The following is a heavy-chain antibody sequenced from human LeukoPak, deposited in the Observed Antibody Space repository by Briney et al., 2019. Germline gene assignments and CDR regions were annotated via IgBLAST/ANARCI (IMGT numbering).Heavy chain of an antibody. V-gene: IGHV3-23*01. CDR1: GFTFNRYV. J-gene: IGHJ4*02. CDR3: AKTVGRKIVVVIYYFDY. Sequence: PGGTLRLSCATSGFTFNRYVMTWVRQAPGKGLEWVSVISGGGGSTYYADSVKGRFTISRDNSKNTVYLEMNSLRAEDTAVYYCAKTVGRKIVVVIYYFDYWGQGTLVTVSS. CDR2: ISGGGGST. D-gene: IGHD3-22*01.